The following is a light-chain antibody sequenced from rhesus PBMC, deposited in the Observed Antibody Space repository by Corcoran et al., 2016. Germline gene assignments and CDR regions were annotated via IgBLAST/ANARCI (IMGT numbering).Light chain of an antibody. CDR2: KAS. J-gene: IGKJ3*01. V-gene: IGKV1-22*01. CDR1: QSISSW. CDR3: LQYSSRPFT. Sequence: DIQMTQSPSSLSASVGDTVTITCRASQSISSWLDWYQQKTGKAPKLLIYKASNLQSGVPSRFSGCGSGTDFTLTICTLQPEDFTTYSCLQYSSRPFTFGPGTKLDIQ.